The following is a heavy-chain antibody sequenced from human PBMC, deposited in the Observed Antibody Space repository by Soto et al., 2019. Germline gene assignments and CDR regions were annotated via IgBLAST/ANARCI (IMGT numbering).Heavy chain of an antibody. Sequence: QVQLVQSGAEMKKPGSSVKFSCKASGGTFITYSIGWVRQAPGQGLEWMGRIIPIHDVTNYAQKFQGRVTITADKSTTTAYMELTSLRSDDTAVYYCATGQITVTTNYYGMDVWGQGTTVNVSS. CDR1: GGTFITYS. V-gene: IGHV1-69*02. J-gene: IGHJ6*02. CDR3: ATGQITVTTNYYGMDV. D-gene: IGHD4-17*01. CDR2: IIPIHDVT.